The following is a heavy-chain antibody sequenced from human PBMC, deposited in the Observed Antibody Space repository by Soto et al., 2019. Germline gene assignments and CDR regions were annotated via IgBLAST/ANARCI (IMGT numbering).Heavy chain of an antibody. CDR2: IRRHTSVT. J-gene: IGHJ4*02. D-gene: IGHD3-3*01. CDR1: GLTLSTSS. CDR3: GIVADSGNSTVTR. Sequence: EVQLVESGGMLVQPGGSLRLSCAAFGLTLSTSSMNWVRQAPGRGLEWISYIRRHTSVTAYADSVKGRFTISRDSAKNSLNRETDSLRVGDTVVYYCGIVADSGNSTVTRWGRGPLVT. V-gene: IGHV3-48*01.